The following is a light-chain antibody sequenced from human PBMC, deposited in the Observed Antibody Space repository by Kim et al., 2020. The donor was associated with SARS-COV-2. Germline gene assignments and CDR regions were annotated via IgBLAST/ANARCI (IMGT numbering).Light chain of an antibody. CDR3: QIWDNDKFI. CDR1: NIGRKN. J-gene: IGLJ2*01. Sequence: SYELTQPLSASVALGQTAGIACGGDNIGRKNVHWYQQRPGQAPVLVLYRDNNRPSGIPERISGSNSGNTAILTISRAQDGDEADYYCQIWDNDKFIFGGGTQLTVL. V-gene: IGLV3-9*01. CDR2: RDN.